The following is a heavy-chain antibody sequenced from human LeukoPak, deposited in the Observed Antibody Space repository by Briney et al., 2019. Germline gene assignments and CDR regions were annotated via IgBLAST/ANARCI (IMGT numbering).Heavy chain of an antibody. CDR2: INSDGSTT. J-gene: IGHJ4*02. CDR3: ARSRWLDAFDY. D-gene: IGHD6-19*01. V-gene: IGHV3-74*01. Sequence: PGGSLRLSCAASGFTFSSYWMHWVRQAPGKGLVWVSRINSDGSTTNYADSVKGRFTISRDNAKNTLYLQMNSLRADDTAVYYCARSRWLDAFDYWGQGTLVTVPS. CDR1: GFTFSSYW.